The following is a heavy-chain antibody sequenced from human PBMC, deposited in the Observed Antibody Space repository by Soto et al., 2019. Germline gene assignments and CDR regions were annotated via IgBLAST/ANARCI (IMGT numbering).Heavy chain of an antibody. Sequence: PGESLKISCKGSGYSFTSYWIGWVRQMPGKGLEWMGIIYPGDSDTRYRPSFQGQVTISADKSISTAYLQWSSLKASDTAMYYCARGDYDFWSGYFSRGMDVWGQGTTVTVSS. V-gene: IGHV5-51*01. CDR2: IYPGDSDT. CDR3: ARGDYDFWSGYFSRGMDV. J-gene: IGHJ6*02. D-gene: IGHD3-3*01. CDR1: GYSFTSYW.